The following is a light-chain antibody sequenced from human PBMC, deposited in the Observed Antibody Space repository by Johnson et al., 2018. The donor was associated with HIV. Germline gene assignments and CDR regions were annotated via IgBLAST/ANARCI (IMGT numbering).Light chain of an antibody. J-gene: IGLJ1*01. Sequence: QLVLTQPPSVSAAPGQRVTISCSGSSSNIGNNYVSWYQQLPGTAPKLLIYENNKRTSGIPDRFSGSKSGTSATLGITGLQTGDEADYYCGTWASSLRAYVVGTGTKVTVL. CDR2: ENN. V-gene: IGLV1-51*02. CDR3: GTWASSLRAYV. CDR1: SSNIGNNY.